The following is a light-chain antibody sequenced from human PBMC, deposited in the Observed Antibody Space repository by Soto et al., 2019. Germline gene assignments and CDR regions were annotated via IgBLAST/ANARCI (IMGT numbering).Light chain of an antibody. CDR2: DVS. CDR1: SSDIGSSNY. V-gene: IGLV2-14*03. J-gene: IGLJ3*02. CDR3: SSYGASSTL. Sequence: QSALTQPASLSGSPGQSITISCTVTSSDIGSSNYVSWYQQHPGKAPKLMIFDVSYRPSGISDRFSGSKSGNTASLTISGLQPEDEADYYCSSYGASSTLFGGGTQLTVL.